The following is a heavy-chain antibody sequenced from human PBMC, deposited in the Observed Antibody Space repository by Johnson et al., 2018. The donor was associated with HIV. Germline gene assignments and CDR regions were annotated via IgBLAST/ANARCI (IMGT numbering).Heavy chain of an antibody. J-gene: IGHJ3*02. CDR3: AAPWELDAFDI. Sequence: VQLVESGGGLVQHGGSLRLSCAASGFTFSSYVMSWVRQAPGKGLEWVSYISSSGSTIYYADSVKGRFTISRDNSRNTLYLQMNSLRAEDTAVYYCAAPWELDAFDIWGQGTMVTVSS. V-gene: IGHV3-48*01. D-gene: IGHD1-26*01. CDR2: ISSSGSTI. CDR1: GFTFSSYV.